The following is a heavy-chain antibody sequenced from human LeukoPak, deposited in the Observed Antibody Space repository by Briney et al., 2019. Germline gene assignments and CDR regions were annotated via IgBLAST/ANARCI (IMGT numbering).Heavy chain of an antibody. Sequence: SETLSLTCTVSGGSISSGGYYWSWIRQPPGKGLEWIGYIYHSGSTYYNPSLKSRVTISVDTSKNQFSLKLSSVTAADTAVYYCARDHDGSWGQPFDYWGQGTLVTVSS. CDR2: IYHSGST. V-gene: IGHV4-61*08. CDR1: GGSISSGGYY. CDR3: ARDHDGSWGQPFDY. D-gene: IGHD6-13*01. J-gene: IGHJ4*02.